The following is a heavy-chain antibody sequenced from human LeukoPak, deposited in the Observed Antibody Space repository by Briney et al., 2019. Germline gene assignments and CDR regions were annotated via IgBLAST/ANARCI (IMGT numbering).Heavy chain of an antibody. V-gene: IGHV4-34*01. CDR3: ARVRVRGVIFRKGGMDV. D-gene: IGHD3-10*01. Sequence: PSETLSLTCAVYGGPFSGYYWSWIRQPPGKGLEWIGEINHSGSTNYNPSLKSRVTISVDTSKNQFSLKLSSMTAADTAVYYCARVRVRGVIFRKGGMDVWGKGTTVTVSS. CDR2: INHSGST. CDR1: GGPFSGYY. J-gene: IGHJ6*04.